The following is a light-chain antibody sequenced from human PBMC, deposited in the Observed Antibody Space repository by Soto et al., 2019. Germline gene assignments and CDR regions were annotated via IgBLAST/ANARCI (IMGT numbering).Light chain of an antibody. Sequence: EIVLTQSPGTLSLSSGERATLSCRASQSVSSNYLAWYQQKPGQAPRLLIYGASSRATGIPDRFSGSGSGADFTLTISRLAPEDFAVYYCQQYGSSPYTFGQGTKVEIK. CDR1: QSVSSNY. V-gene: IGKV3-20*01. J-gene: IGKJ2*01. CDR2: GAS. CDR3: QQYGSSPYT.